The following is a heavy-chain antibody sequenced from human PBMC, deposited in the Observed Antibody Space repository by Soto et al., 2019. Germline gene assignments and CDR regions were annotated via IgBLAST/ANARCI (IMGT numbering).Heavy chain of an antibody. CDR2: IYYSGST. Sequence: PWETLSLTCTVSGGSISSYYWSWIRQPPGKGLEWIGYIYYSGSTNYNPSLKSRVTISVDTSKNQFSLKLSSVTAADTAVYYCARGGVSSRRSPWFGDGDDAFDIWGQGTMVTVSS. J-gene: IGHJ3*02. CDR3: ARGGVSSRRSPWFGDGDDAFDI. V-gene: IGHV4-59*01. CDR1: GGSISSYY. D-gene: IGHD3-10*01.